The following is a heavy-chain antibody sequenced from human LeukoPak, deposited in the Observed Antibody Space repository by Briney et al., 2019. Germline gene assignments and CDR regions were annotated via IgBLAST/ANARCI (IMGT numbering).Heavy chain of an antibody. CDR1: GYTFTSYY. CDR3: ARVAGYGSGSYYDWFDP. Sequence: ASVKVSCKASGYTFTSYYMHWVRQAPGQGLEWMGIINPSGGSTNYAQKFQGRVTITADKSTSTAYMELSSLRSEDTAVYYCARVAGYGSGSYYDWFDPWGQGTLVTVSS. D-gene: IGHD3-10*01. J-gene: IGHJ5*02. CDR2: INPSGGST. V-gene: IGHV1-46*01.